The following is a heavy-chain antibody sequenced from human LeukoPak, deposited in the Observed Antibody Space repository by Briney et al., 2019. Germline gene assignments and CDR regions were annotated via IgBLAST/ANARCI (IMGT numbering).Heavy chain of an antibody. CDR1: GYTFTSYG. J-gene: IGHJ4*02. CDR2: ISAYNGNT. Sequence: ASVKVSCKASGYTFTSYGISWVRQAPGQGLEWMGWISAYNGNTNYAQKLQGRVPMTTDTSTSTAYMELRSLRSDDTAVYYCATSAYDSSGTPFDYWGQGTLVTVSS. D-gene: IGHD3-22*01. V-gene: IGHV1-18*01. CDR3: ATSAYDSSGTPFDY.